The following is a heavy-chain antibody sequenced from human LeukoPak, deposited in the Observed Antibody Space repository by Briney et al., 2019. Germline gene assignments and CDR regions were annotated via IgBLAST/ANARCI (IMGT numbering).Heavy chain of an antibody. CDR3: ARGGWFGELPFDY. V-gene: IGHV3-74*01. CDR1: GFTFSSYW. J-gene: IGHJ4*02. Sequence: GGSLRLSCAASGFTFSSYWMHWVRHAPGKGLVWVSRINSDGSSTSYADSVKGRFTISRDNAKNTLYLQMNSLRPEDTAVYYCARGGWFGELPFDYWGQGTLVTVSS. CDR2: INSDGSST. D-gene: IGHD3-10*01.